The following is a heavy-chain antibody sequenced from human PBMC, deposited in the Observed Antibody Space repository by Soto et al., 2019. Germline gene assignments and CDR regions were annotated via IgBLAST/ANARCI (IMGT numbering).Heavy chain of an antibody. CDR2: IKQDGSEK. J-gene: IGHJ4*02. D-gene: IGHD3-10*01. CDR3: ARDRALTYYYGSGIHEGDY. CDR1: GFTFSSYW. Sequence: EVQLVESGGGLVQPGGSLRLSCAASGFTFSSYWMSWVRQAPGKGLEWVANIKQDGSEKYYVDSVKGRFTISRDNDKNSLYLQMNSLRAEDTAVYYCARDRALTYYYGSGIHEGDYWGEGTLVTVSS. V-gene: IGHV3-7*01.